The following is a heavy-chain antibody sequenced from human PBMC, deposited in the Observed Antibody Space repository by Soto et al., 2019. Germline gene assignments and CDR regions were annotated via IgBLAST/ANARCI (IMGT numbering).Heavy chain of an antibody. V-gene: IGHV3-23*01. CDR2: ISGSGGST. Sequence: EVQLLESGGGLVQPGGSLRLSCAASGFTFSSYAMSWVRQAPGKGLEWVSAISGSGGSTYYADSVKGRFTISRDNSKNTLYLQMNSLRAEDTAVYYCAKQGRAGYYDSSGYSCGGWCFQHWGQGTLVTVSS. CDR1: GFTFSSYA. CDR3: AKQGRAGYYDSSGYSCGGWCFQH. D-gene: IGHD3-22*01. J-gene: IGHJ1*01.